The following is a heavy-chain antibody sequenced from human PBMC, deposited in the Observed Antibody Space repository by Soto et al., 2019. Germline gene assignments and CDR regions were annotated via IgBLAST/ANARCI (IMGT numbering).Heavy chain of an antibody. CDR2: IIPILGIA. V-gene: IGHV1-69*02. J-gene: IGHJ6*02. D-gene: IGHD1-26*01. CDR1: GGTFSSYT. Sequence: QVQLVQSGAEVKKPGSSVKVSCKASGGTFSSYTISWVRQAPGQGLEWMGRIIPILGIANYAQKFQGRVRITADKSTSTASMELSSLRPEDTAVYYCARGLRSTSGSYYKGSYYYYGMDVWGQGTTVTVSS. CDR3: ARGLRSTSGSYYKGSYYYYGMDV.